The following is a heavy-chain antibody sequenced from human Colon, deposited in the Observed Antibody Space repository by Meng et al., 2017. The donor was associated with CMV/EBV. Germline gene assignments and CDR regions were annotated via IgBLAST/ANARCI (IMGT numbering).Heavy chain of an antibody. D-gene: IGHD6-19*01. V-gene: IGHV4-39*01. CDR1: GGSIASSSLY. CDR3: ARPSYGGWYYFDS. J-gene: IGHJ4*02. Sequence: SETLSLTCTVSGGSIASSSLYWGWIRQSPGKGLEWIGSIRFDVNTYRNPSLMSRVTMSVDTSKNQFSLNLSSVTASDTSIYYCARPSYGGWYYFDSWGQGTLVTVSS. CDR2: IRFDVNT.